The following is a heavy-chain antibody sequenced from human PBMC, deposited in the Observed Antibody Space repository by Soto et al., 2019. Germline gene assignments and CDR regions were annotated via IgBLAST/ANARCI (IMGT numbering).Heavy chain of an antibody. D-gene: IGHD3-10*01. J-gene: IGHJ4*02. CDR1: GFTFSSYS. CDR3: VRDEAVREEC. CDR2: ISGSGTTI. Sequence: EVQLVESGGGLVQPGGSLKLSCAASGFTFSSYSFNWVRQAPGKGLEWLSFISGSGTTIHYADSVRGRFTISRDNAKDSLYLQMNSLRAEDTAVYYCVRDEAVREECWGQGTLVTVSS. V-gene: IGHV3-48*01.